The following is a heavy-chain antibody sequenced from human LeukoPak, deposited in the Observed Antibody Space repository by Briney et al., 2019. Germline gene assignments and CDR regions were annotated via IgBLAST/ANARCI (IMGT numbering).Heavy chain of an antibody. Sequence: SETLSLTCTVSGGSISSSSYYWGWIRQPPGKGLEWIGSIYYSGSTYYNPSLKSRVTISVDTSKNQFSLKLSSVTAADTAVYYCARTGYCSGGSCYSYLPFDYWGQGTLVTVSS. CDR1: GGSISSSSYY. CDR3: ARTGYCSGGSCYSYLPFDY. CDR2: IYYSGST. V-gene: IGHV4-39*01. J-gene: IGHJ4*02. D-gene: IGHD2-15*01.